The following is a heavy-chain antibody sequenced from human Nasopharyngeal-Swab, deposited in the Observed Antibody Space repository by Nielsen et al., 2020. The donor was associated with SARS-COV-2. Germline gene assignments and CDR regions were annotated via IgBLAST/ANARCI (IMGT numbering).Heavy chain of an antibody. CDR2: ISVYNGNT. CDR3: ARDSTGRGYCSSTNCYDLFGTYHYYGMDV. CDR1: GYTFTSFG. J-gene: IGHJ6*02. V-gene: IGHV1-18*01. Sequence: ASVKVSCKASGYTFTSFGISWVRQAPGQGLEWMGWISVYNGNTNYAQKFQGRVTMTTDTSTSTAYMELRSLRSDDTAVYYCARDSTGRGYCSSTNCYDLFGTYHYYGMDVWGQGTTVTVSS. D-gene: IGHD2-2*01.